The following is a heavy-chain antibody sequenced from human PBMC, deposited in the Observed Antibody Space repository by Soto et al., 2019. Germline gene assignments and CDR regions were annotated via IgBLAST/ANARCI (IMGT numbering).Heavy chain of an antibody. D-gene: IGHD3-3*01. V-gene: IGHV1-69*04. J-gene: IGHJ6*03. CDR2: IIPILGIA. CDR1: GGTFSSYT. Sequence: GASVKVSCKASGGTFSSYTISWVRQAPGQGLEWMGRIIPILGIANYAQKFQGRVTITADKSTSTAYMELSSLRSEDTAVYYCAREVVTIFGVVPHYYYMDVWGKGTTVTVSS. CDR3: AREVVTIFGVVPHYYYMDV.